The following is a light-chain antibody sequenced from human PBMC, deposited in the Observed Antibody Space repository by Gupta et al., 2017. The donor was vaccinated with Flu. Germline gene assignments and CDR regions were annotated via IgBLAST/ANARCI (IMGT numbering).Light chain of an antibody. Sequence: RGTISCSGSRYNVANGNVNWYQQLPGTAPRLLIYYDSQRRSGVPDRCSGFKSGTSAVLATSGLQADEEADYYCLTWDDSLSGYVFGTGTKVTVL. V-gene: IGLV1-44*01. CDR3: LTWDDSLSGYV. CDR1: RYNVANGN. CDR2: YDS. J-gene: IGLJ1*01.